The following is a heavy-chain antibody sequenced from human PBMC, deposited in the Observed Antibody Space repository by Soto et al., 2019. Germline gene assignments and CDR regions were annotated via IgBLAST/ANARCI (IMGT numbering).Heavy chain of an antibody. CDR3: ARRATYYHYFDY. J-gene: IGHJ4*02. CDR2: IYPGDSDT. CDR1: GYSFASDW. Sequence: GESLKISXKGSGYSFASDWIAWVRQMPGKGLEYMGIIYPGDSDTRYSPSFQGQVTISADKSTSTAYVQWSSLKASDTAMYYCARRATYYHYFDYWGQGTLVTVSS. V-gene: IGHV5-51*01. D-gene: IGHD3-16*01.